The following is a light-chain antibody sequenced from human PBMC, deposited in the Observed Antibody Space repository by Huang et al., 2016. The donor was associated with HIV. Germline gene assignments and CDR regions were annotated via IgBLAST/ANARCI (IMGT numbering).Light chain of an antibody. CDR2: DAS. V-gene: IGKV3-11*01. CDR3: HQRSNWPRT. Sequence: EIVLTQSPATLSLSPGERATLSCRASQSVSSYLAWYQQKPGQAPRLLIDDASDRATGIPARCSGSGSGTDFTLTISSLEPEDFAVYFCHQRSNWPRTFGQGTKVEI. J-gene: IGKJ1*01. CDR1: QSVSSY.